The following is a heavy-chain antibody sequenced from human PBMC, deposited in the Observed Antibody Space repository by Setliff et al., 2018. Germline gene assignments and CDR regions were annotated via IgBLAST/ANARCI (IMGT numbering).Heavy chain of an antibody. CDR3: ARHGPTRTDSWFDSFDV. CDR1: DGSISNAY. J-gene: IGHJ3*01. CDR2: IYDTGST. D-gene: IGHD3-10*01. V-gene: IGHV4-59*08. Sequence: SETLSLTCTVSDGSISNAYWSWIRQSPGEGLEWIGYIYDTGSTNSDPSLKSRVTMSVDTSKNQVSLKMTSVTAADTAVYYCARHGPTRTDSWFDSFDVWGQGTKVTVSS.